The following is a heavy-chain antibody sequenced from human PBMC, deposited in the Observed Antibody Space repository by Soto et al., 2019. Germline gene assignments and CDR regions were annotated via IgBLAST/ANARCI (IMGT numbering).Heavy chain of an antibody. Sequence: EVQLVESGGGLVQPGGSLRLSCTASGFMFGSYWMTWVRHVPGKGLQWVANIKRDGSEKYYVDFVKGRFTISRDNADNSVFLDMNNLRVDDTATYYCARGRATGYEIDYWGQGALVTVSS. J-gene: IGHJ4*02. D-gene: IGHD5-12*01. V-gene: IGHV3-7*03. CDR1: GFMFGSYW. CDR3: ARGRATGYEIDY. CDR2: IKRDGSEK.